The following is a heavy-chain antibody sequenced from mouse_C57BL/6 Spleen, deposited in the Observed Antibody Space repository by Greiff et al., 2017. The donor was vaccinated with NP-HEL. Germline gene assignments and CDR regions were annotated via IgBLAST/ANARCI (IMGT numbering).Heavy chain of an antibody. Sequence: VQLQQPGAELVKPGASVKLSCKASGYTFTSYWMQWVKQRPGQGLEWIGEIDPSDSYTNYNQKFKGKATLTVDTSSSTAYMQLSSLTSEDSAVYYCARGGYDYDLFAYWGQGTLVTVSA. J-gene: IGHJ3*01. D-gene: IGHD2-4*01. CDR1: GYTFTSYW. CDR3: ARGGYDYDLFAY. CDR2: IDPSDSYT. V-gene: IGHV1-50*01.